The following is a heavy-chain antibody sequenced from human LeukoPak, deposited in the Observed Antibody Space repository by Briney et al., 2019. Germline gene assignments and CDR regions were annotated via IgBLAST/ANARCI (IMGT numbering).Heavy chain of an antibody. D-gene: IGHD3-10*01. CDR2: IYHSATT. V-gene: IGHV4-59*01. CDR1: GDSFSSYY. Sequence: SETLSLTCSVSGDSFSSYYWSWIRQPPGKGLEWIGYIYHSATTNYNPSLKSRVSISVDTSKNHFSLKLSSVTAADTAVYYCARGWWFGELGGWFDPWGQGTLVTVSS. CDR3: ARGWWFGELGGWFDP. J-gene: IGHJ5*02.